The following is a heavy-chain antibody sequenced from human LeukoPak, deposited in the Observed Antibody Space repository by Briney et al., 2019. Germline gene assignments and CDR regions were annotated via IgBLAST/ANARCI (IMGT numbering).Heavy chain of an antibody. V-gene: IGHV3-21*01. CDR3: ARTRERWLQLNSFDY. CDR1: GFTFSSYS. CDR2: ISSSSSYI. Sequence: GGSLRLSCAASGFTFSSYSMNWVRQAPGNGLEWVSSISSSSSYIYYADSVKGRFTISRDNAKNSLYLQMNSLRAEDTAVYYCARTRERWLQLNSFDYWGQGTLVTVSS. J-gene: IGHJ4*02. D-gene: IGHD5-12*01.